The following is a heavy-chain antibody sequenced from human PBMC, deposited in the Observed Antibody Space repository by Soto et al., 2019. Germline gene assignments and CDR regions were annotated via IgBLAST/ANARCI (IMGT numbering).Heavy chain of an antibody. CDR1: GFSFSSYG. Sequence: QVQLVESGGGVVQPGRSLRLSCAASGFSFSSYGMHWVRQAPGKGLKWVAVISYDGSNKYYADSVKGRFTISRDNSKSTLYLQKNSLRAEETAVYYCAQDVGFSNSWYLDYWGQGTLVTVSS. CDR2: ISYDGSNK. D-gene: IGHD6-13*01. CDR3: AQDVGFSNSWYLDY. J-gene: IGHJ4*02. V-gene: IGHV3-30*18.